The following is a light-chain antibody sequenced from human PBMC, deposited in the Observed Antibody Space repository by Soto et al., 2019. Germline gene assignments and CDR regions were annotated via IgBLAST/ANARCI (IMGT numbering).Light chain of an antibody. CDR2: SNN. J-gene: IGLJ3*02. CDR1: SSNIGGNF. Sequence: QSVLTQPPSASGTPGQRVTISCSGSSSNIGGNFVYWYQHLPGTAPKLLIYSNNQRPSGVPDRFSGSKSGTSASLAISGLPSEDEADYYCAAWDDSLSGGVFGGGTKVTVL. V-gene: IGLV1-47*02. CDR3: AAWDDSLSGGV.